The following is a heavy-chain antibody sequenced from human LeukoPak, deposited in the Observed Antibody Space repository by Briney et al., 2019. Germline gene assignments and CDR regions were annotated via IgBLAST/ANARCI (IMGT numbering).Heavy chain of an antibody. J-gene: IGHJ5*02. V-gene: IGHV4-4*07. CDR3: ARLAKRIVVVVAATPSNWFDP. CDR2: IYTSGST. D-gene: IGHD2-15*01. CDR1: GGSISSYY. Sequence: PSETLSLTCTVSGGSISSYYWSWIRQPAGKGLEWIGRIYTSGSTNYNPSLKSRVTMSVDTSKNQFSLKLSSVTAADTAVYYCARLAKRIVVVVAATPSNWFDPWGQGTLVTVSS.